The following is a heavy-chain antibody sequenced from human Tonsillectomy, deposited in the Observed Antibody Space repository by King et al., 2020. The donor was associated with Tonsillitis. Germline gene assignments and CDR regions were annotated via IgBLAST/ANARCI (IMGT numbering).Heavy chain of an antibody. D-gene: IGHD3-22*01. CDR3: ARVSSDFYDSSGYHGFDI. J-gene: IGHJ3*02. V-gene: IGHV4-59*01. CDR2: IYNSGST. Sequence: QVQLQESGPGLVKPSETLSLTCTVSGGSINSYYWSWIRQPPGKGLEWIWYIYNSGSTNDNPSLKSRVTISVDTSKNQFSLRLSSVTAADTAVYYWARVSSDFYDSSGYHGFDIWGQGTMVTVSS. CDR1: GGSINSYY.